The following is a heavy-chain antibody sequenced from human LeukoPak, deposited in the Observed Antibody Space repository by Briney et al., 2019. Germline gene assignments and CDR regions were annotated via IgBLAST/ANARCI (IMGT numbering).Heavy chain of an antibody. D-gene: IGHD1-26*01. CDR1: GFTFSSCW. CDR3: ARSLGAPDDY. J-gene: IGHJ4*02. CDR2: INDDGSSA. V-gene: IGHV3-74*01. Sequence: GGSLRLSCAASGFTFSSCWMHWVRQAPGKGLVWVSRINDDGSSANYADSVKGRFTISRDNAKNTLYPQMNSLRAEDTAVYYCARSLGAPDDYWGQGALVTVSS.